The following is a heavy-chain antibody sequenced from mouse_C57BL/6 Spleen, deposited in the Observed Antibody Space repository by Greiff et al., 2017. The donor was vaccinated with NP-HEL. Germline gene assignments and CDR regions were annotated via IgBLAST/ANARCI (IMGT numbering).Heavy chain of an antibody. V-gene: IGHV1-64*01. J-gene: IGHJ1*03. CDR2: IHPNSGST. CDR1: GYTFTSYW. Sequence: QVQLQQPGAELVKPGASVKLSCKASGYTFTSYWMHWVKQRPGQGLEWIGMIHPNSGSTNYNEKFKSKATLTVDKSSSTAYMQLSSLTSEDSAVDYCVPRITTVVDRYWYFDVWGTGTTVTVSS. CDR3: VPRITTVVDRYWYFDV. D-gene: IGHD1-1*01.